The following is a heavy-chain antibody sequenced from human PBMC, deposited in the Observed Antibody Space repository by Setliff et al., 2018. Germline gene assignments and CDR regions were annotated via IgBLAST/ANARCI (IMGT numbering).Heavy chain of an antibody. D-gene: IGHD1-7*01. J-gene: IGHJ4*02. Sequence: GGSLRLSCAAPGFSFSKFAMSWVRQSPGKGLEWVSGISGSGTSTNFADSVKGRFTISRDNFKNTLYLQMNSLRVEDTAVYYCAKPQVELRWGFESWGQGTPVTVSS. V-gene: IGHV3-23*01. CDR2: ISGSGTST. CDR3: AKPQVELRWGFES. CDR1: GFSFSKFA.